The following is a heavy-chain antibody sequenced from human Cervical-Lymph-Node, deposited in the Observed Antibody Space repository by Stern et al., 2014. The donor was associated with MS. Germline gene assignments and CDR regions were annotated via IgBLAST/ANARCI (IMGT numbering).Heavy chain of an antibody. V-gene: IGHV3-53*01. CDR2: ITNVGST. D-gene: IGHD1-1*01. J-gene: IGHJ4*02. CDR3: ARDTSSPERSDW. Sequence: EVQLVESGGGVLQPGGSLRLSCTASGFTVSRDYMTWVRQAPGKGLEWVALITNVGSTFYADSVKRRFTISRDDSKNTVYLHMTSLRAEDTAMYYCARDTSSPERSDWWGQGTLVTVSS. CDR1: GFTVSRDY.